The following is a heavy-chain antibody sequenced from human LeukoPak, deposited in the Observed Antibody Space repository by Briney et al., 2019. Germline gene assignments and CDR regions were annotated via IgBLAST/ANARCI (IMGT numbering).Heavy chain of an antibody. D-gene: IGHD3-10*01. J-gene: IGHJ4*02. CDR2: IIPIFGTA. CDR1: GGTFSSYA. CDR3: ASQRVWFGEFPPEDPYFDY. V-gene: IGHV1-69*06. Sequence: SVKVSCKASGGTFSSYAISWVRQAPGQGLEWMGGIIPIFGTANYAQKFQGRVTITADKSTSTAYMELSSLRSEDTAVYYCASQRVWFGEFPPEDPYFDYWGQGTLVTVSS.